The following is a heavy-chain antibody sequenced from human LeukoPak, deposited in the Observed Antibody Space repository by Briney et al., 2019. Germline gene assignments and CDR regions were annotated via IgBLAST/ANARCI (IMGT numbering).Heavy chain of an antibody. CDR3: AKSEELLLGHFDY. Sequence: GGSLRLSCAASGFTFSSYMNWVRQAPGKGLEWVSSISSTSSYIYYADSVKGRFTISRDNAKNSLYLQMNSLRADDTAVYYCAKSEELLLGHFDYWGQGTLVTVSS. D-gene: IGHD1-26*01. CDR1: GFTFSSY. J-gene: IGHJ4*02. CDR2: ISSTSSYI. V-gene: IGHV3-21*01.